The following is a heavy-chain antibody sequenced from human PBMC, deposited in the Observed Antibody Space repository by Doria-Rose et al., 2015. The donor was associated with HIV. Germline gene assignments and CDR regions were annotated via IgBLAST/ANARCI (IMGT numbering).Heavy chain of an antibody. CDR1: GGSVASGTPY. CDR3: AKQAVNWFDP. CDR2: IYYSGIT. V-gene: IGHV4-39*01. Sequence: VQLLESGPGLVKPSETLSLTCTVSGGSVASGTPYWDWIRQTPGKGLEWIGTIYYSGITYYNPSLRGRVTISYHTSKTQYSLKLISVTAADAGVYYCAKQAVNWFDPWGQGTLVTVSS. J-gene: IGHJ5*02.